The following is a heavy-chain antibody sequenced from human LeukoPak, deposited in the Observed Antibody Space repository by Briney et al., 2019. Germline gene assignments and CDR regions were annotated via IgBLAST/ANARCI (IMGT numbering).Heavy chain of an antibody. CDR2: ISGSGGNT. V-gene: IGHV3-21*01. CDR1: GLTFSSYA. D-gene: IGHD3-10*01. Sequence: GGSLRLSCAASGLTFSSYAMNWVRQAPGKGLEWVSAISGSGGNTYYADSVKGRFTISRDNAKNSLYLQMNSLRAEDTAVYYCARGLWFGELGYDYWGQGTLVTVSS. J-gene: IGHJ4*02. CDR3: ARGLWFGELGYDY.